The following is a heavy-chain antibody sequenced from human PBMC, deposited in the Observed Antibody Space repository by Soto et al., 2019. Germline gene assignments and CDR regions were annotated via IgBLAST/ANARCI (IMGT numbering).Heavy chain of an antibody. D-gene: IGHD2-8*01. CDR3: ARGCYSFDV. J-gene: IGHJ4*02. CDR1: VEPMTGGYY. V-gene: IGHV4-38-2*01. Sequence: PSETLSLSCDVSVEPMTGGYYWGWIRQSPGKGLEWIGSIYYGGTTYYNPSLRNRLAISIDTSKNQFSLRLSSVTAADTALYYCARGCYSFDVWGQGSL. CDR2: IYYGGTT.